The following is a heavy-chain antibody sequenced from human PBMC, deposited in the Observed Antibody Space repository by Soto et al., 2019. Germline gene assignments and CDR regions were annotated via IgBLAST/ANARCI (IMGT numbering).Heavy chain of an antibody. CDR2: IIPIFGTA. V-gene: IGHV1-69*13. D-gene: IGHD3-9*01. CDR3: ARDQGVTELVIIGQAFDI. Sequence: ASVKVSCKASGGTFSSYAISWVRQAPGQGLEWMGGIIPIFGTANYAQKFQGRVTITADESTSTAYMELSSLRSEDTAVYYCARDQGVTELVIIGQAFDIWGQGTMVTVSS. CDR1: GGTFSSYA. J-gene: IGHJ3*02.